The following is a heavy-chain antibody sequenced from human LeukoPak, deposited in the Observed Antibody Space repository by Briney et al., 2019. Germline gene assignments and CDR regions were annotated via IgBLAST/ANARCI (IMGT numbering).Heavy chain of an antibody. CDR2: ISGSGGST. CDR1: GFTFSSYA. V-gene: IGHV3-23*01. D-gene: IGHD3-10*01. CDR3: AKDLVTGSLDY. Sequence: PGGSLRLSCAASGFTFSSYAMSWVRQAPGKGLEWVSLISGSGGSTYYADSVKGRFTISRANSENTLYVQMNSLRAEDTAVYYCAKDLVTGSLDYWGQGTLVTVSS. J-gene: IGHJ4*02.